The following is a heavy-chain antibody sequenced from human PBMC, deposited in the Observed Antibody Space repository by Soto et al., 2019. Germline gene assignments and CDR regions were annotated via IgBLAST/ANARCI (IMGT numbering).Heavy chain of an antibody. J-gene: IGHJ4*01. D-gene: IGHD3-3*01. CDR2: IRNDGGSM. Sequence: EVYLVQSGGGWVQPGGSLRLSCAASGFTFSSSPISWVRQVPGKGLEWISAIRNDGGSMYYVDSVKGRFTISRDNSKSSSSLRMKNLRVQDTDTYYCVRDRHTMRDFWRAFSRDWGHGAQVIVSS. CDR3: VRDRHTMRDFWRAFSRD. V-gene: IGHV3-23*04. CDR1: GFTFSSSP.